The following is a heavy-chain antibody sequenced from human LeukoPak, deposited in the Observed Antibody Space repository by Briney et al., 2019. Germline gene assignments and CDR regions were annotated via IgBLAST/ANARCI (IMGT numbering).Heavy chain of an antibody. CDR3: ARDLEYYDSSGYYH. J-gene: IGHJ5*02. D-gene: IGHD3-22*01. V-gene: IGHV3-23*01. Sequence: PGGSLRLSCAASGFTFSSYAMSWVHQAPGKGLEWVSAISGSGGSTYYADSVKGRFTISRDNSKNTLYLQMNSLRAEDTAVYYCARDLEYYDSSGYYHWGQGTLVTVSS. CDR1: GFTFSSYA. CDR2: ISGSGGST.